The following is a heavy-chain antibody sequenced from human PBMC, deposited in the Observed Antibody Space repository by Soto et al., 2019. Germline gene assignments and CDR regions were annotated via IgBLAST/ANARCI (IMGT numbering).Heavy chain of an antibody. V-gene: IGHV3-7*01. J-gene: IGHJ6*02. CDR1: GFTFSSYW. Sequence: GGSLRLSCADSGFTFSSYWMSWVRQAPGKGLEWVANVKYDGSQTYYVGSVKGRFTISRDNAKNSLYLQMNSLRAEGTAVYYCTRDFQGPLDYGMDVWGQGTTVTVSS. CDR2: VKYDGSQT. D-gene: IGHD1-1*01. CDR3: TRDFQGPLDYGMDV.